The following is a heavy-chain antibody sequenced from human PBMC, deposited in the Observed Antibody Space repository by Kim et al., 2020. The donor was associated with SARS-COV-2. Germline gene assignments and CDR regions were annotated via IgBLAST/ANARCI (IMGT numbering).Heavy chain of an antibody. Sequence: GGSLRLSCAASGFTFSNAWMSWVRQAPGKGLEWVGRIKSKTDGGTTDYAAPVKGRFTISRDDSKNTLYLQMNSLKTEDTAVYYCTIGSSDELLWFGELVYWGQGTLVTVSS. CDR1: GFTFSNAW. D-gene: IGHD3-10*01. CDR2: IKSKTDGGTT. J-gene: IGHJ4*02. V-gene: IGHV3-15*01. CDR3: TIGSSDELLWFGELVY.